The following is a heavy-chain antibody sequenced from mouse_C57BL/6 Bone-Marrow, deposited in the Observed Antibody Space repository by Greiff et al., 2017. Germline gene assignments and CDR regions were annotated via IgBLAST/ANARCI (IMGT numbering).Heavy chain of an antibody. CDR3: ERYLGRYYGSSYWYFDV. Sequence: VQLQQPGAELVKPGASVKLSCKASGYTFTSYWMHWVKQRPGQGLEWIGMIHPNSGSTNYNEKFKSKATLTVDKSSSTAYMQLSSLTSEDSAVYYGERYLGRYYGSSYWYFDVWGTGTTVTVSS. V-gene: IGHV1-64*01. D-gene: IGHD1-1*01. CDR1: GYTFTSYW. J-gene: IGHJ1*03. CDR2: IHPNSGST.